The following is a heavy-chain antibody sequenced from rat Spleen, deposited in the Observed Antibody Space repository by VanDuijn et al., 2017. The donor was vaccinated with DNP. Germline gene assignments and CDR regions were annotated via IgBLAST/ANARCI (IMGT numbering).Heavy chain of an antibody. J-gene: IGHJ3*01. Sequence: EVQLQESGPGLVKPSQSLSLTCSVTGYSITSNYWGWIRKFPGNKMEWMGHINGAGSTNYNPSLKSRISITRDTSKNQFFLQLNSVTTEDTATYYCARFGPDLDYWGQGTLVTVSS. CDR2: INGAGST. V-gene: IGHV3-1*01. D-gene: IGHD3-1*01. CDR3: ARFGPDLDY. CDR1: GYSITSNY.